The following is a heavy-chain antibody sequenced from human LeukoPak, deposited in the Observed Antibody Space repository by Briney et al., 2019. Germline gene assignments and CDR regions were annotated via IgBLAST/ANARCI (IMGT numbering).Heavy chain of an antibody. CDR1: GFTFSSYA. D-gene: IGHD3-10*01. Sequence: GGSLRLSCAASGFTFSSYAVHWVRQAPGKGLEWVAVISYDGSNKYYADSMKGRFTISRDNSKNTLYLQMNSLRAEDTAVYYCARDPRRGSGSYFYGMDVWGQGTTVTVSS. CDR3: ARDPRRGSGSYFYGMDV. CDR2: ISYDGSNK. V-gene: IGHV3-30*04. J-gene: IGHJ6*02.